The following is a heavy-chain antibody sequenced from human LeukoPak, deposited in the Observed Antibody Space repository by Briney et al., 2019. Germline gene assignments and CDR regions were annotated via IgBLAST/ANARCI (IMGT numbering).Heavy chain of an antibody. Sequence: SETLSLTCTVSGGSISSYHWNWIRQPPGKGLEWIGYIYYSGSTNYNPSLKSRVSIAADTSKNQFSLKLSSVTAADTAVYYCAGRDGYNPDFDYWGQGTLVTVSS. CDR2: IYYSGST. CDR1: GGSISSYH. J-gene: IGHJ4*02. V-gene: IGHV4-59*01. D-gene: IGHD5-24*01. CDR3: AGRDGYNPDFDY.